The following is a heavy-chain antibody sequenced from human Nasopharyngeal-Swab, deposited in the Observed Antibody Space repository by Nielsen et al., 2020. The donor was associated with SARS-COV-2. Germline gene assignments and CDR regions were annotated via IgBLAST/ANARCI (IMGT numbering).Heavy chain of an antibody. D-gene: IGHD6-19*01. CDR1: GASISSYY. Sequence: SETLSLTCTVSGASISSYYWSWIRQPQGKGLEWIGYIYYSGNTNYSPSLKSRVTISLDTSTNQFSLRLSSVTAADTAVYYCARHLGYSNGWYGFSFDYWGQGTLVTVSS. CDR3: ARHLGYSNGWYGFSFDY. J-gene: IGHJ4*02. CDR2: IYYSGNT. V-gene: IGHV4-59*08.